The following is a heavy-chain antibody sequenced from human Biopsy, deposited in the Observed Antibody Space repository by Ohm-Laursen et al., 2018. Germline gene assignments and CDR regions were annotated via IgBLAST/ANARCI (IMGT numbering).Heavy chain of an antibody. V-gene: IGHV1-2*02. CDR1: GFSFTGYY. CDR3: ALQSVAQMKNFDY. D-gene: IGHD6-19*01. J-gene: IGHJ4*02. Sequence: GSSVYVSCQASGFSFTGYYIHWVRQAPGQGLEWMGCIIPKSGDTNYAHKFQGNITMTRDTSMSTAYMEMSRLRCDDTAVYYCALQSVAQMKNFDYWGQGTLVTVSS. CDR2: IIPKSGDT.